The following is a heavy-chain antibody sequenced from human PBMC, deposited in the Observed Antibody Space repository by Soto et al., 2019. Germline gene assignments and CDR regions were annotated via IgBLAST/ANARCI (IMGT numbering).Heavy chain of an antibody. CDR2: ISVGGGSA. V-gene: IGHV3-23*01. D-gene: IGHD6-13*01. CDR1: GFTFSDYV. CDR3: VKDRAQQLIRGLWLEP. J-gene: IGHJ5*02. Sequence: EVQLLQSGGHLVRPGGSLRLSCVASGFTFSDYVMTWVRQAPEKGLEWVSTISVGGGSAYYADSVKGRFAISRDNSKNTLYLQLNSLRAEDTAVYYCVKDRAQQLIRGLWLEPWGQGTLVTVSS.